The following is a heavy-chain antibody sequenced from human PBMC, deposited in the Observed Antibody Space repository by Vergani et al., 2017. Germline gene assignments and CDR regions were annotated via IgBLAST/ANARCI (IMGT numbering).Heavy chain of an antibody. D-gene: IGHD1-26*01. CDR3: AGSGSKLRSYVSDGMDV. CDR1: GFTFSSYS. J-gene: IGHJ6*02. V-gene: IGHV3-21*01. Sequence: EVQLVESGGGLVKPGESLRLSCAASGFTFSSYSMNWVRQAPGKGLEWVSSISSSSSYIYYADSVKGRFTISRDNAKNSLYLQMNSLRAEDTAVYYCAGSGSKLRSYVSDGMDVWGQGTTVTVSS. CDR2: ISSSSSYI.